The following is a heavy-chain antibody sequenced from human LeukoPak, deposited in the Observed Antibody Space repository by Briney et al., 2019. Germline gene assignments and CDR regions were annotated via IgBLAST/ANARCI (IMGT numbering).Heavy chain of an antibody. D-gene: IGHD4-11*01. CDR2: IYYSGST. J-gene: IGHJ6*03. CDR3: ARTVTDYYYYYMDV. CDR1: GGSLSSYY. Sequence: SETLSLTCTVSGGSLSSYYWSWIRQPPGKGLEWIGYIYYSGSTNYNPSLKSRVTISVDTSKNQFSLMLSSVTAADTAVYYCARTVTDYYYYYMDVWGKGPRSPSP. V-gene: IGHV4-59*01.